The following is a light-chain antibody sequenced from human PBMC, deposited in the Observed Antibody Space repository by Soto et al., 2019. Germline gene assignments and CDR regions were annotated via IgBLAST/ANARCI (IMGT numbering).Light chain of an antibody. Sequence: EIVLTQSPGTLSLSPGERATLSCRASQSVSSSYLAWYQQKLGQAPRLLIYGTSSRATGIPDRFSGSGSGTDFTLTISRLEPEDFAVYYCQHYGSSRTFGQGTRW. V-gene: IGKV3-20*01. CDR2: GTS. CDR1: QSVSSSY. J-gene: IGKJ1*01. CDR3: QHYGSSRT.